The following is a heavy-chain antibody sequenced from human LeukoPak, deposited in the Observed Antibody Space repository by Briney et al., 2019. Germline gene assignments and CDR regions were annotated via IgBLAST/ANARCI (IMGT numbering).Heavy chain of an antibody. J-gene: IGHJ4*02. CDR1: GLTFSSYA. V-gene: IGHV3-23*01. CDR2: ISGSGGST. Sequence: GGSLRLSCAASGLTFSSYAMSWVRQAPGKGLEWVSAISGSGGSTYYADSVKGRFTISRDNSKNTLYLQMNSLRAEDTAVYYCAKDGLMGYRPFFDYWGQGTLVTVSS. D-gene: IGHD3-16*02. CDR3: AKDGLMGYRPFFDY.